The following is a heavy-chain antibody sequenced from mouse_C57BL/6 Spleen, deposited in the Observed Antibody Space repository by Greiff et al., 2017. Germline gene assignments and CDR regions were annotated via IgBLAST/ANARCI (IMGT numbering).Heavy chain of an antibody. V-gene: IGHV2-9-1*01. J-gene: IGHJ1*03. CDR1: GFSLTSYA. CDR2: IWPGGGT. D-gene: IGHD1-1*01. CDR3: ARKWDYYGSFYWYFDV. Sequence: VQGVESGPGLVAPSQCLSITCTVSGFSLTSYAISWVRQPPGKGLEWLGVIWPGGGTNYNSALISRLSISKVNSKSQVFLKMNSLQTDDTARYYCARKWDYYGSFYWYFDVWGTGTTVTVSS.